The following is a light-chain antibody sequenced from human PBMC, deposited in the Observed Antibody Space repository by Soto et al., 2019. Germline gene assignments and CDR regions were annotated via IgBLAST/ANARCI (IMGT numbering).Light chain of an antibody. CDR2: KVS. J-gene: IGLJ3*02. Sequence: QSALTQPASVSGSPRQSITISCTGTSSDVGDGDFVSWYQQRPGNAPKLMIYKVSNRPSGVPNRFSGSKSGNTASLTISGLQAEDEADYYCCSYTRSYTWVFGGGTQLTVL. CDR1: SSDVGDGDF. V-gene: IGLV2-14*01. CDR3: CSYTRSYTWV.